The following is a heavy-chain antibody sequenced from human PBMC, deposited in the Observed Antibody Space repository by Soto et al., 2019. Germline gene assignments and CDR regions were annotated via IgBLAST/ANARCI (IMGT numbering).Heavy chain of an antibody. CDR2: IYYSGST. V-gene: IGHV4-31*03. J-gene: IGHJ5*02. CDR3: ARATHYSSPFRWFDP. D-gene: IGHD6-13*01. Sequence: QVQLQESGPGLVKPSQTLSLTCTVSGGSINSGGYYWSWIRQHPGKGLEWIGYIYYSGSTYYNPSLKSRVTISVDTSKNQFSLKLSSVTAADTAVYYCARATHYSSPFRWFDPWGQVTLVTVSS. CDR1: GGSINSGGYY.